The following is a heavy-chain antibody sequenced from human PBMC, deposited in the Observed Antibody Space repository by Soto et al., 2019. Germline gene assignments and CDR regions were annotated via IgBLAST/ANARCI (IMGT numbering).Heavy chain of an antibody. CDR2: INHSGST. D-gene: IGHD3-3*01. CDR1: GGSLSGYY. V-gene: IGHV4-34*01. CDR3: ARGRHSRLRFLEWLLPFDY. Sequence: SETLSLTCAVYGGSLSGYYCSCIRHPPFKWLEWIGEINHSGSTNYNPSLKSRVTISVDTSKNQFSLKLSSVTAADTAVYYCARGRHSRLRFLEWLLPFDYWGQGTLVTVSS. J-gene: IGHJ4*02.